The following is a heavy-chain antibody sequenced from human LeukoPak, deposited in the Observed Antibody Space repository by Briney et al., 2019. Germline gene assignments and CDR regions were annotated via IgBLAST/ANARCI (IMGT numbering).Heavy chain of an antibody. CDR3: VKYSSTWLSPGEY. J-gene: IGHJ4*02. D-gene: IGHD6-13*01. V-gene: IGHV3-64D*06. Sequence: GGSLRLSCSASGFTFSNYAMHWVRQAPGKGLEYVSSLSSNGGSTYYADSVKGRFSISRDNSKNTLYLQMSSLRPEDSGVYYCVKYSSTWLSPGEYWGQGTRVYVSS. CDR2: LSSNGGST. CDR1: GFTFSNYA.